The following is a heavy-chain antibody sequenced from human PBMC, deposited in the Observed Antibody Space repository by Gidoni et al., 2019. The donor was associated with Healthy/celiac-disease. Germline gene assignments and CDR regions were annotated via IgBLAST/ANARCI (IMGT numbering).Heavy chain of an antibody. Sequence: EVQLVASGGGLVQPGGSLRLSCSASGFTFSSYWMSWVRQAPGKGLEWVANIKKDGSEKYYVDSVKGRFTISRDNAKNSLYLQMNSLRAEDTAVYYCARYCGGDCSLDYWGQGTLVTVSS. D-gene: IGHD2-21*02. CDR2: IKKDGSEK. J-gene: IGHJ4*02. CDR3: ARYCGGDCSLDY. V-gene: IGHV3-7*04. CDR1: GFTFSSYW.